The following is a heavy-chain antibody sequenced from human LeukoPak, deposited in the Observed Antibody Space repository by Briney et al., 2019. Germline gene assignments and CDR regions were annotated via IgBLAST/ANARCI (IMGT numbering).Heavy chain of an antibody. CDR3: AGVKTWFGELGGFDY. J-gene: IGHJ4*02. CDR2: ISSSSSTI. Sequence: PGGSLRLSCAASGFTFSSYSMNWVRQAPGKGLEWVSYISSSSSTIYYADSVKGRFTISRDNAKNSLYLQMNSPRAEDTAVYYCAGVKTWFGELGGFDYWGQGTLVTVSS. V-gene: IGHV3-48*01. D-gene: IGHD3-10*01. CDR1: GFTFSSYS.